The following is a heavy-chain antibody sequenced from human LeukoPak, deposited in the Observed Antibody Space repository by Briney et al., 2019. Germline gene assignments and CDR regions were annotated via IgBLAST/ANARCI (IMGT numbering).Heavy chain of an antibody. CDR1: GYTFTSYG. J-gene: IGHJ5*02. CDR2: ISAYNGNT. V-gene: IGHV1-18*01. D-gene: IGHD3-22*01. Sequence: GASVKVSCKASGYTFTSYGISWVRQAPGQGLEWMGWISAYNGNTNYAQKLQGRVTMTTDTSTSTAYMELRSLRSDDTAVYYCARDSSRECYYDSSGYRIAGWFDPWGQGTLVTVSS. CDR3: ARDSSRECYYDSSGYRIAGWFDP.